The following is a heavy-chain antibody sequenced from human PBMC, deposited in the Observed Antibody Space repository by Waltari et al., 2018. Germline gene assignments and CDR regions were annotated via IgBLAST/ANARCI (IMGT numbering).Heavy chain of an antibody. V-gene: IGHV4-34*01. CDR1: GGSFSGYS. CDR3: ARRCHPGYCSGGTSRYFDY. CDR2: INHSGST. Sequence: QGQLQQCGAGLLKPPETLSLTCAVPGGSFSGYSWSWIRQPPGKGLEWIGDINHSGSTSYNPSLQSRVTISVDTSKTQFSLKLSSVTAADRAVYYCARRCHPGYCSGGTSRYFDYWGQGTLVTVSS. J-gene: IGHJ4*02. D-gene: IGHD2-15*01.